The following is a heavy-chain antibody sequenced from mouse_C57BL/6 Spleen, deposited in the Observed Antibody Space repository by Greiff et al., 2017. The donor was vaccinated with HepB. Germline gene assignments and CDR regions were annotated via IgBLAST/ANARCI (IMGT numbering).Heavy chain of an antibody. CDR1: GYAFSSSW. CDR2: IYPGDGDT. D-gene: IGHD2-5*01. J-gene: IGHJ3*01. Sequence: QVQLKQSGPELVKPGASVKISCKASGYAFSSSWMNWVKQRPGKGLEWIGRIYPGDGDTNYNGKFKGKATLTADKSSSTAYMQLSSLTSEDSAVYFCARSGNSNYGGFAYWGQGTLVTVSA. CDR3: ARSGNSNYGGFAY. V-gene: IGHV1-82*01.